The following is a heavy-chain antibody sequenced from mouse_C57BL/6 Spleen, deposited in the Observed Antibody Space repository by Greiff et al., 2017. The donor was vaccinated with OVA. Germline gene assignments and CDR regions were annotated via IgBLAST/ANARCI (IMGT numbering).Heavy chain of an antibody. J-gene: IGHJ3*01. Sequence: QVQLQQPGAELVRPGSSVKLSCKASGYTFTSYWMDWVKQRPGQGLEWIGNIYPSDSETHYNQKFKDKATLTVDKSSSTAYMQLSSLTSEDSAVDDCARGSPLAYWGQGTLVTVSA. V-gene: IGHV1-61*01. CDR3: ARGSPLAY. CDR2: IYPSDSET. CDR1: GYTFTSYW.